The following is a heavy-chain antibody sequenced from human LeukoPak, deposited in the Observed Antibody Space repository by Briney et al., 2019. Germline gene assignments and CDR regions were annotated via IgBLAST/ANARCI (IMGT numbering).Heavy chain of an antibody. J-gene: IGHJ4*02. CDR3: AKSVGAPDIVVVPADY. V-gene: IGHV3-20*04. CDR1: GFTFDDHG. CDR2: INWNGGST. Sequence: GGSLRLSCAASGFTFDDHGMSWVRQVPGKGLEWVSGINWNGGSTGYADSVKGRFTISRDNAKNSLYLQMSSLRAEDTAVYYCAKSVGAPDIVVVPADYWGQGTLVTVSS. D-gene: IGHD2-2*01.